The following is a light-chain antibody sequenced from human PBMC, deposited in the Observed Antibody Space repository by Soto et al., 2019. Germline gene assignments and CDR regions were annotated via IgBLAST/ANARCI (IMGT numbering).Light chain of an antibody. CDR1: SSNIGAGYE. Sequence: QLVLTQPPSVSEAPGQRVTISCTGSSSNIGAGYEAHWYQQVPGTASKLLIYENNNRPSGVPDRFSGSKSGTSASLAITGLQAEDEAEYYCQSYDSSLSGYVFGTGTKLTVL. J-gene: IGLJ1*01. V-gene: IGLV1-40*01. CDR2: ENN. CDR3: QSYDSSLSGYV.